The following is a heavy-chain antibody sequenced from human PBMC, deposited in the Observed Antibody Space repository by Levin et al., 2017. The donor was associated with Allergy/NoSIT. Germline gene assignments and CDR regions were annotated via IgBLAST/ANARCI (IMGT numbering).Heavy chain of an antibody. J-gene: IGHJ3*02. CDR1: GFTFNNYG. V-gene: IGHV3-30*18. CDR3: AKEGRLRPGAFDI. CDR2: ISDDGRFK. Sequence: GGSLRLSCAASGFTFNNYGMHWVRQAPGKGLEWVAVISDDGRFKYYADSVKGRFTISRDNSRNTLDLQMNSLRAEDTALYYCAKEGRLRPGAFDIWGQGTMVTVSS. D-gene: IGHD5-12*01.